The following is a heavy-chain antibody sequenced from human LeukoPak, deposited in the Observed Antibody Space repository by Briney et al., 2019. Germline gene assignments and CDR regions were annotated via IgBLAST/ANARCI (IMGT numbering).Heavy chain of an antibody. CDR3: ARDEPIYSSSWYKGPYDY. Sequence: GGSLRLSCAASGFTFSSYAMHWVRQAPGKGLEWVAVISYDGSNKYYADSVKGRFTISRDNSKNTLYLQMNSLRAEDTAVYYCARDEPIYSSSWYKGPYDYWGQGTLVTVSS. V-gene: IGHV3-30-3*01. D-gene: IGHD6-13*01. J-gene: IGHJ4*02. CDR2: ISYDGSNK. CDR1: GFTFSSYA.